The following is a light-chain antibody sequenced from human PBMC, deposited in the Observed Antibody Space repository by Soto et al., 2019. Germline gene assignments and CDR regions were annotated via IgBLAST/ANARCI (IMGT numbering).Light chain of an antibody. V-gene: IGLV2-11*01. J-gene: IGLJ1*01. CDR2: DVT. CDR1: SSDVGGYSC. CDR3: CSHSASYTFV. Sequence: SALAQPRSVSGSPGQSVTISCTGTSSDVGGYSCVSWYQQHPGKAPQLIIYDVTQRPSGVPDRFSGSKSGNTASLSISGLQAEDEADYYCCSHSASYTFVFGTGTKVTVL.